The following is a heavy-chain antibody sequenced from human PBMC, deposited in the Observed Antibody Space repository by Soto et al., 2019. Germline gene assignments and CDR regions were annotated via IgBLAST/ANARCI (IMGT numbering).Heavy chain of an antibody. Sequence: ASVKVSCKASGYTFTSYGISWVRQAPGQGLEWMGWISAYNGNTGYAQKFQGRVTMTRNTSISTAYMELSSLRSEDTAVYYCARGQKEHYDFWSGYTGYYYYYYMDVWGKGTTVTVSS. CDR2: ISAYNGNT. V-gene: IGHV1-8*02. CDR3: ARGQKEHYDFWSGYTGYYYYYYMDV. CDR1: GYTFTSYG. D-gene: IGHD3-3*01. J-gene: IGHJ6*03.